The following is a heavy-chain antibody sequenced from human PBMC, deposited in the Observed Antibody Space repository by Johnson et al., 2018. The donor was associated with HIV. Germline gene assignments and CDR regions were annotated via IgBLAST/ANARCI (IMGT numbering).Heavy chain of an antibody. CDR1: GFTFSSYA. CDR2: ISYDGSNK. J-gene: IGHJ3*02. V-gene: IGHV3-30-3*01. Sequence: QMQLVESGGGVVQPGRSLRLSCAASGFTFSSYAMHWVRQAPGKGLEWVAVISYDGSNKYYADSVKGRFTISRDNSKNTLYLQMNSLRAEDTAVYYCASSSPRDAFDIWGPGTMVTVSS. CDR3: ASSSPRDAFDI.